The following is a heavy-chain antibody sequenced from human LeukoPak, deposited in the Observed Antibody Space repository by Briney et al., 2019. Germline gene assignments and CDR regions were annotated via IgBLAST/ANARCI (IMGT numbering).Heavy chain of an antibody. J-gene: IGHJ4*02. CDR1: GFTFSTYW. CDR3: AKISGWSNPPDY. V-gene: IGHV3-7*03. D-gene: IGHD6-19*01. Sequence: GGSLRLSCAASGFTFSTYWMNWVRQAPGKGLEWVANIKPDGRETYYVDSVKGRFTISRDNAKSSLYLQMNSLRAEDTALYYCAKISGWSNPPDYWGQGTLVTVSS. CDR2: IKPDGRET.